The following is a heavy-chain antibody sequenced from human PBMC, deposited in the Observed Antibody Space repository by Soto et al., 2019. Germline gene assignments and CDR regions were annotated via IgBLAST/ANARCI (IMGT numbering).Heavy chain of an antibody. V-gene: IGHV4-59*08. Sequence: SETLSLTCTVSGGSLTSYYWSWIRQPPGKGLEWIGFVYYTGIARYNPSLKSRVTISVDTSKNQFSLRLSSVTAADTAVYYCAADVGGYIYGLARHWGPGTLVTVSS. CDR2: VYYTGIA. J-gene: IGHJ4*02. CDR3: AADVGGYIYGLARH. CDR1: GGSLTSYY. D-gene: IGHD4-17*01.